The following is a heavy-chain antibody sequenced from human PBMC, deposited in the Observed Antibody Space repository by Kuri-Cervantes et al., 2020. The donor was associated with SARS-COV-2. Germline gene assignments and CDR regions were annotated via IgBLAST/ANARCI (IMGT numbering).Heavy chain of an antibody. CDR1: GFTFSSYA. CDR2: ISGSGGST. Sequence: GGSLRLSCAASGFTFSSYAMSWVRQAPGKGLEWVSAISGSGGSTYYADSVKGRFTISRDNSKNTLYLQMNSLRAEDTAVYYCARDPPASYSRPMYYFDYWGQGTLVTVSS. J-gene: IGHJ4*02. CDR3: ARDPPASYSRPMYYFDY. D-gene: IGHD6-13*01. V-gene: IGHV3-23*01.